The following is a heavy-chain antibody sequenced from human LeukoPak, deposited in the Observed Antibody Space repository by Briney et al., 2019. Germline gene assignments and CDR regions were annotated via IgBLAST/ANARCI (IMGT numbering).Heavy chain of an antibody. CDR3: TKLARAPRDFDY. J-gene: IGHJ4*01. CDR1: GFTLSSYS. CDR2: ISSSSSYI. D-gene: IGHD2-8*01. Sequence: GGSLRLSCAASGFTLSSYSMNWVRQAPGKGLEWVSFISSSSSYIHYADPVKGRFTISRDNAKNSLYLQMHSLKIEDAAVYYCTKLARAPRDFDYWGQGTLVTVSS. V-gene: IGHV3-21*04.